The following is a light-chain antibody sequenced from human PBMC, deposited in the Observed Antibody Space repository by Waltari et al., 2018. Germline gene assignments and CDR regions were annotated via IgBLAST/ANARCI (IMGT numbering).Light chain of an antibody. CDR1: QSISSW. V-gene: IGKV1-5*03. CDR2: KAS. J-gene: IGKJ4*01. CDR3: QHLGSAPLT. Sequence: DIQMTQSPSTLSASVGDRVTITCRASQSISSWLAWYQQKPGKAPKLLIYKASSLESGVPSRFSGSGSGTEFTLTISSLQPDDFATYYCQHLGSAPLTFGGGTKVEI.